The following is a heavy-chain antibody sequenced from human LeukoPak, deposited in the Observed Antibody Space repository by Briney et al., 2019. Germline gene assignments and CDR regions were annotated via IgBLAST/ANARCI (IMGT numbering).Heavy chain of an antibody. CDR1: GFTFSSYD. J-gene: IGHJ6*02. CDR3: ARGDSYSSSWYEDYYYYGMDV. D-gene: IGHD6-13*01. CDR2: IGTAGDT. V-gene: IGHV3-13*01. Sequence: PGGSLRLSCAASGFTFSSYDMHWVRQATGKGLEWVSAIGTAGDTYYPGSVKGRFTISRENAKNSLYLQMNSLRAGDTAVYYCARGDSYSSSWYEDYYYYGMDVWGQGTTVTVSS.